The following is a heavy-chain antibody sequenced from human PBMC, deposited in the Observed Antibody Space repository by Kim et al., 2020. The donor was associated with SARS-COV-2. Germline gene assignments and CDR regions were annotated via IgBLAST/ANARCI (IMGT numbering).Heavy chain of an antibody. CDR2: IYYSGST. V-gene: IGHV4-31*03. D-gene: IGHD6-19*01. Sequence: SETLSLTCTVSGGSISSGGYYWSWIRQHPGKGLEWIGYIYYSGSTYYNPSLKSRVTISVDTSKNQFSLKLSSVNAADTAVYYCARACIAVAEGYFDSWGQGTLVTVSS. CDR3: ARACIAVAEGYFDS. J-gene: IGHJ4*02. CDR1: GGSISSGGYY.